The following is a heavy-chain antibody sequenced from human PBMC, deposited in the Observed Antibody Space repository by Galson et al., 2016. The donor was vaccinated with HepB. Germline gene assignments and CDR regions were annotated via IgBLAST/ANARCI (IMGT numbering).Heavy chain of an antibody. CDR3: ARDTWTWN. CDR2: IYSGGDT. J-gene: IGHJ4*02. CDR1: GVTVSNNY. Sequence: SLRLSCAASGVTVSNNYMSWVRQAPGRGLEWVSVIYSGGDTYYADSVKGRFTISRDNFENTVYLQMNSLRAEDTAIYYCARDTWTWNGGQGTRVTVSS. V-gene: IGHV3-66*01. D-gene: IGHD3/OR15-3a*01.